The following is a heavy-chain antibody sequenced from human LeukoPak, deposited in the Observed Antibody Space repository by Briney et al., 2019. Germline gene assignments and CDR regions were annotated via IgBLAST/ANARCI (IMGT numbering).Heavy chain of an antibody. CDR3: ARGSFGVVILPNWFDP. D-gene: IGHD3-3*01. Sequence: SSETLSLTCTVSGGSISSGGYYWSWIRQPPGKGLEWIGEINHSGSTNYNPSLKSRVTISVDTSKNQFSLKLSSVTAADTAVYYCARGSFGVVILPNWFDPWGQGTLVTVSS. V-gene: IGHV4-39*07. CDR2: INHSGST. J-gene: IGHJ5*02. CDR1: GGSISSGGYY.